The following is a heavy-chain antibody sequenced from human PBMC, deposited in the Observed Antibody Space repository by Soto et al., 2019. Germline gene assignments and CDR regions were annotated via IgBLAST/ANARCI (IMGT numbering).Heavy chain of an antibody. V-gene: IGHV5-51*01. CDR1: GDSCSTYW. J-gene: IGHJ3*01. CDR3: TRRGIAEFRDAFDV. D-gene: IGHD2-15*01. Sequence: PGELLKDSCGGSGDSCSTYWIGCVRQMPGKGLECMGIINPGDSETRYNPSFQGQVIISVDKSISTAYLQWSSLKASDTAMYYCTRRGIAEFRDAFDVWGLGTMVTVSS. CDR2: INPGDSET.